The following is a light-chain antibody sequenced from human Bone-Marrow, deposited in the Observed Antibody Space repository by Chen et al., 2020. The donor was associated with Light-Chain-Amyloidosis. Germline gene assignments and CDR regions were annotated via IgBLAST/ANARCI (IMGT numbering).Light chain of an antibody. CDR1: NIGSTS. CDR2: DDS. V-gene: IGLV3-21*02. J-gene: IGLJ3*02. Sequence: SYVLTQPSSLSVAPGQTATIACGGNNIGSTSVHWYQPTPGQAPLLVVYDDSDRPSGIPERFSGSNSGNTATLTISRVEAGDEADYYCQVWDRSSDRPVFGGGTKLTVL. CDR3: QVWDRSSDRPV.